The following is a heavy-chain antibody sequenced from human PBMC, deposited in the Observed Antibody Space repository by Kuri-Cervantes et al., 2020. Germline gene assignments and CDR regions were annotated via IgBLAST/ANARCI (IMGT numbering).Heavy chain of an antibody. J-gene: IGHJ3*02. Sequence: GESLKISCAASGFTFSSYSMNWVRQAPGKGLEWVSYISSSSSTIYYADSVKGRFTISRDNAKNSLYLQMNSLRAEDTAVYYCAKQQNFYYDLDAFDIWGQGTMVTVSS. V-gene: IGHV3-48*01. CDR3: AKQQNFYYDLDAFDI. D-gene: IGHD3-22*01. CDR1: GFTFSSYS. CDR2: ISSSSSTI.